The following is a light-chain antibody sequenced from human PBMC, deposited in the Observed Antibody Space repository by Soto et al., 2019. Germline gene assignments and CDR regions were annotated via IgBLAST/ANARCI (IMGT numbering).Light chain of an antibody. J-gene: IGLJ1*01. V-gene: IGLV2-18*02. CDR2: EVS. CDR1: SSDVGSYNR. Sequence: QSVLAQPPSVSGSPGQSVAISCTGTSSDVGSYNRVSWYQQPPGTAPKLMIYEVSNRPSGVPDRFSGSKSGNTASLTISGLQAEDEADYYCSSYTTRNTYVFGTGTKVTVL. CDR3: SSYTTRNTYV.